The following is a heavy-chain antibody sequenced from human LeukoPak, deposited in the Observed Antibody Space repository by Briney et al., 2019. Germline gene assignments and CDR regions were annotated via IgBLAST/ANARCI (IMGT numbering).Heavy chain of an antibody. V-gene: IGHV3-21*01. Sequence: GGSLRLSCAASGFSFSSFSMNWVRQAPGKGLEWVSSISTSSGYKYYADSMKGRFTVSRDNAKNSLYLQMNSLRAEDTAVYFCAREGLAAAGHDYWGQGTLVTISS. CDR1: GFSFSSFS. J-gene: IGHJ4*02. CDR3: AREGLAAAGHDY. CDR2: ISTSSGYK. D-gene: IGHD6-13*01.